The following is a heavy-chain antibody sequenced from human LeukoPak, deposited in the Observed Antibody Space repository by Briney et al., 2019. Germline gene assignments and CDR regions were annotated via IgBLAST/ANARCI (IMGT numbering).Heavy chain of an antibody. CDR3: ARFQMVRGVTGTNWFDP. J-gene: IGHJ5*02. V-gene: IGHV3-66*02. Sequence: GGSLRLSCAASGFTVSSNYMSWVRQAPGKGLEWVSVIYSGGSTYYADSVKGRFTISRDNSKNTLYLQMNSLRAEDTAVYYCARFQMVRGVTGTNWFDPWGQGTLVTVSS. CDR1: GFTVSSNY. D-gene: IGHD3-10*01. CDR2: IYSGGST.